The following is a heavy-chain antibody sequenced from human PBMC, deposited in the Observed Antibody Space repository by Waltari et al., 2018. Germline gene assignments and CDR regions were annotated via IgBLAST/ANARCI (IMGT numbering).Heavy chain of an antibody. CDR1: EYTFTSSY. Sequence: QVQLVQSGAEVKKPGASVKISCKTSEYTFTSSYIHWVRQAPGQGLECMGIINPSGGSTIYAQKFQGRVTMTRDTSTSTVYMELSSLRSEDTAVYYCARDTGALWMDVWGQGTTVTVSS. D-gene: IGHD2-21*01. J-gene: IGHJ6*02. CDR2: INPSGGST. CDR3: ARDTGALWMDV. V-gene: IGHV1-46*01.